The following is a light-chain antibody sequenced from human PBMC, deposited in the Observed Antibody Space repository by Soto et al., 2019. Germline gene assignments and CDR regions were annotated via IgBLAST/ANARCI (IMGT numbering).Light chain of an antibody. CDR2: GAS. CDR1: QSVSSN. V-gene: IGKV3-15*01. J-gene: IGKJ1*01. Sequence: IVMTQSPATMSVSPGERATLSCRASQSVSSNLAWYQQKPGQAPRRLIYGASTRATGIRARFSGSGSGTEFTLTISSLQSEDFAVYYCQQYNNWPQTFGQGT. CDR3: QQYNNWPQT.